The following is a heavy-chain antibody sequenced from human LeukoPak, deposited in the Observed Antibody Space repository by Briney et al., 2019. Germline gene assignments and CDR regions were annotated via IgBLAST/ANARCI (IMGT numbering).Heavy chain of an antibody. J-gene: IGHJ3*02. V-gene: IGHV3-30*18. CDR3: VKDFLSGGSSWYSDAFDI. D-gene: IGHD6-13*01. CDR1: GFTFSSYG. CDR2: ISYDGSNK. Sequence: QPGRSLRLSCAASGFTFSSYGMHWVRQAPGKGLEWVAVISYDGSNKYYADSVKGRFTISRDNSKNTLYLQMNSLRAEDTAVYYCVKDFLSGGSSWYSDAFDIWGQGTMVTVSS.